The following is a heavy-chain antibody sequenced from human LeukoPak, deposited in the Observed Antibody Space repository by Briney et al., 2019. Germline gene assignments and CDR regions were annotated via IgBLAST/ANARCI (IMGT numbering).Heavy chain of an antibody. D-gene: IGHD3-9*01. CDR3: AKDHDDILTGSDY. CDR1: GFTFSNFW. V-gene: IGHV3-74*01. Sequence: GGSLRLSCAASGFTFSNFWMHWVRQAPGKGLVWVSRINSDGSAATYADSVKGRFTISRDNAKNSLYLQMNSLRAEDTALYYCAKDHDDILTGSDYWGQGTLVTVSS. J-gene: IGHJ4*02. CDR2: INSDGSAA.